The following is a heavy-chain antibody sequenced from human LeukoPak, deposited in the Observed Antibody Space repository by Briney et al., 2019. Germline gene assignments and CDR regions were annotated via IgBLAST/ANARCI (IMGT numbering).Heavy chain of an antibody. Sequence: PSETLSLTCTVSGGSISSSSYYWGWIRQPPGKGLEWIGSIYYNGSTYYNSSLKSRVTISVDTSKNQFSLKLSSVTAADTAVYYCARHGRTYSGYGAWFDPWGQGTLVTVSS. CDR2: IYYNGST. CDR3: ARHGRTYSGYGAWFDP. D-gene: IGHD5-12*01. V-gene: IGHV4-39*01. CDR1: GGSISSSSYY. J-gene: IGHJ5*02.